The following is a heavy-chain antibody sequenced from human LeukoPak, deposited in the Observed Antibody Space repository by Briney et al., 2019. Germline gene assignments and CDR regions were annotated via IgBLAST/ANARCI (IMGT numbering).Heavy chain of an antibody. CDR1: GGSFSGYY. J-gene: IGHJ4*02. V-gene: IGHV4-34*01. CDR2: INHSGST. D-gene: IGHD3-22*01. CDR3: ARGPSYYYDSSGYYLDY. Sequence: SETLSLTCAVYGGSFSGYYWSWIRQPPGKGLERIREINHSGSTNYNPSLKSRVTISVDTSKNQFSLKLSSVTAADTAVYYCARGPSYYYDSSGYYLDYWGQGTLVTVSS.